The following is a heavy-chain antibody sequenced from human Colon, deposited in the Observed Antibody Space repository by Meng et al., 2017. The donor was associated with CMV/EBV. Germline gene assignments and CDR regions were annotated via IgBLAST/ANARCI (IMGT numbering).Heavy chain of an antibody. CDR1: GYTFTGYY. J-gene: IGHJ4*02. D-gene: IGHD3-22*01. V-gene: IGHV1-2*04. CDR3: ARTRTYYDSSGAFDY. CDR2: INPNSGGT. Sequence: PGYTFTGYYMPWVRQAPGQGLEWMGWINPNSGGTNYAQKFQGWVTITRDTSISTAYMELSRLRSDDTAVYYCARTRTYYDSSGAFDYWGQGTLVTVSS.